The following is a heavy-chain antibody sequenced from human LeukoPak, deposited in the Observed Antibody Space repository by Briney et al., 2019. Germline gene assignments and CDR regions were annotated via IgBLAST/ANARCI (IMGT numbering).Heavy chain of an antibody. CDR2: VGHSGANT. D-gene: IGHD6-19*01. J-gene: IGHJ4*02. CDR1: GFTFNTYA. V-gene: IGHV3-23*01. Sequence: AGGSLRLSCAASGFTFNTYAMSWVRQAPGKGLEWVSIVGHSGANTYYADSVEGRFTISRDNSKNTVYLQMNSLRAEDTAVYYCARHNSGWYAARGGRQLDYWGQGTLVTVSS. CDR3: ARHNSGWYAARGGRQLDY.